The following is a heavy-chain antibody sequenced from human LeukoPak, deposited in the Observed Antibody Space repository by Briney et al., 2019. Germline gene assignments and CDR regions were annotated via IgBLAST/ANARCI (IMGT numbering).Heavy chain of an antibody. V-gene: IGHV4-39*01. CDR2: IYYSGSS. J-gene: IGHJ4*02. D-gene: IGHD3-22*01. CDR1: GGSISSSRYS. CDR3: ARLLDSSGDY. Sequence: SGTLSLTCTVPGGSISSSRYSWGWIRQPPGQGLEWIGSIYYSGSSFYNPSLKIRVTLSVDTSTNQFSLNLNSAAAADTAGYYCARLLDSSGDYWGQGTLVTVSS.